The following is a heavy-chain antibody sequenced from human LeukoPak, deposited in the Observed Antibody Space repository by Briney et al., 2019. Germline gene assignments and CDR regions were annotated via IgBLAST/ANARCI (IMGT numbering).Heavy chain of an antibody. J-gene: IGHJ4*02. CDR2: ISTSGGST. D-gene: IGHD3-22*01. CDR1: GFTFSSYG. CDR3: AIMHRYYDGSGYWVQ. V-gene: IGHV3-23*01. Sequence: GGSLRLSCAASGFTFSSYGMHWVRQAPGKGLEWVSGISTSGGSTSYADSVKGRFTISRDNPRNTLYMQMNSLRDEDTAVYYCAIMHRYYDGSGYWVQWGQGTLVTVSS.